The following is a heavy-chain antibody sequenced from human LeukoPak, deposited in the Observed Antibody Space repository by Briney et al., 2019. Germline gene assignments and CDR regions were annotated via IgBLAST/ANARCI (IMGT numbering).Heavy chain of an antibody. CDR1: GGSISSNSYY. Sequence: SETLSLTCTVSGGSISSNSYYWGWFRQPPGTGLEWIGSIYYSGSTYYNPSLKSRVTISVDTSKNQFSLKLSSVTAADTAVYYCARGNKIAAAGYWGQGTLVTVSS. CDR3: ARGNKIAAAGY. CDR2: IYYSGST. V-gene: IGHV4-39*07. D-gene: IGHD6-13*01. J-gene: IGHJ4*02.